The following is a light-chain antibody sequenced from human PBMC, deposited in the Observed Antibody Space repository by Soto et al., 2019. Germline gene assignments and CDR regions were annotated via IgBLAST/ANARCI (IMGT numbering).Light chain of an antibody. CDR2: EVS. V-gene: IGLV2-8*01. CDR1: SSDVGGYNY. CDR3: SSYAGSNIL. J-gene: IGLJ2*01. Sequence: QSVLTQPPSAYGSPGQSVTISCTGTSSDVGGYNYVSWYQQHPGKAPKLMIYEVSKRPSGVPDRFSGSKSGNTASLTVSGLQAEDEADYYCSSYAGSNILFGGGTKLTVL.